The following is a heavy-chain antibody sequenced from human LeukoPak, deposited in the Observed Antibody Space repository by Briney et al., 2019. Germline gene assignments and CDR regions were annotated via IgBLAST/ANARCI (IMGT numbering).Heavy chain of an antibody. J-gene: IGHJ4*02. CDR1: GFTFSSYW. V-gene: IGHV3-7*01. Sequence: GGSLRLSCAASGFTFSSYWMSWVRQAPGKGLEWVANIKQDGSEKYYVDSVKGRFTISRDNAKNSLYLQMNSLRAEDTAVYYCARAPPTTIYGSVPDYWGQGTLVTVSS. CDR2: IKQDGSEK. D-gene: IGHD5/OR15-5a*01. CDR3: ARAPPTTIYGSVPDY.